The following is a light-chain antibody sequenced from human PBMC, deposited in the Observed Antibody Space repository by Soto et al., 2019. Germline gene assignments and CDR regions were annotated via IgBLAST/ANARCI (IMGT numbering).Light chain of an antibody. J-gene: IGLJ2*01. CDR2: EVS. V-gene: IGLV2-8*01. CDR1: SSDIGGYDR. CDR3: SSYAGGSNSVV. Sequence: QSALTQPPSASGSPGQSVTISCTGTSSDIGGYDRVFWYQQYPGSAPKLLISEVSKRPSGVPDRFSGSKSGNTASLTVSGLQADDEAEYFCSSYAGGSNSVVFGGVTKLTVL.